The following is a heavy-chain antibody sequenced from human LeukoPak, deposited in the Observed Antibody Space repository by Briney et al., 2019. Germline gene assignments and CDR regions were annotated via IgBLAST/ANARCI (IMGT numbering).Heavy chain of an antibody. CDR2: IRSKVYGGTT. V-gene: IGHV3-49*04. D-gene: IGHD3-22*01. CDR3: TCYYDGSGYYWFDP. Sequence: PGGSLRLSCVASGFAFSSFAMSWVRQAPGKGLEWVGFIRSKVYGGTTEYAASVKGRFTISRDDSKSIAYLQMNSLKTEDTAVYYCTCYYDGSGYYWFDPWGQGTLVTVSS. J-gene: IGHJ5*02. CDR1: GFAFSSFA.